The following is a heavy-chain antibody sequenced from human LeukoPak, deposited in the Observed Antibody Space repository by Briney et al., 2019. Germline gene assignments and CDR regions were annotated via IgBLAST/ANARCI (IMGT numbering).Heavy chain of an antibody. CDR1: GFTFSNAW. J-gene: IGHJ4*02. CDR2: IRSKSYSGTT. CDR3: TRVIRLSGGRYYFDY. Sequence: GGSLRLSCAASGFTFSNAWMSWVRQAPGKGLEWVAFIRSKSYSGTTEHAASVKGRFTISRDDSKSIAYLQMNSLNTDDTAVYYCTRVIRLSGGRYYFDYWGQGTLVTVSS. V-gene: IGHV3-49*04. D-gene: IGHD3-9*01.